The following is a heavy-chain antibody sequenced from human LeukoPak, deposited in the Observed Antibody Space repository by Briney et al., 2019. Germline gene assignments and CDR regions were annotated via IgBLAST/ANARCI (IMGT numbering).Heavy chain of an antibody. D-gene: IGHD6-13*01. Sequence: GRPLRLSCAASGFTFSSYGMHWVRQAPGKGLEWVAVIWYDGSNKYYADSVKGRFTISRDNSKNTLYLQMNSLRAEDTAVYYCARAVVARIAAAGTLGYWGQGTLVTVSS. J-gene: IGHJ4*02. CDR3: ARAVVARIAAAGTLGY. CDR1: GFTFSSYG. V-gene: IGHV3-33*01. CDR2: IWYDGSNK.